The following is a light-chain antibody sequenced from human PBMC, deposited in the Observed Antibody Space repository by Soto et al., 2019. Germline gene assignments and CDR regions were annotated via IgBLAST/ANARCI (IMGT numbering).Light chain of an antibody. Sequence: EIVVTQSPATLSLSPGERATLSCRASQSVSTYVAWFQHKLGQAPRLLIYDASYRAIGVPARFSGGGSGTDFTLTISSLEPEDFAVHYCQQRSNWPGTFGRGTKLDIK. CDR1: QSVSTY. CDR3: QQRSNWPGT. CDR2: DAS. V-gene: IGKV3-11*01. J-gene: IGKJ2*01.